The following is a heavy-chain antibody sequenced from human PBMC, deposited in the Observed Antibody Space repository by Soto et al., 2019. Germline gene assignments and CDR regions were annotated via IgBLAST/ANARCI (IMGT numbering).Heavy chain of an antibody. CDR2: ISYDGTNK. CDR1: GFSFSISP. V-gene: IGHV3-30-3*01. Sequence: QVQLVESGGGVVQPGRSLRLSCAASGFSFSISPMHWVRQAPGKGPEWVALISYDGTNKFYADSVKGRFTISRDNSKSTLYLHVDSLRPEDAAVYYCARDPKTTGGQHWAFNYFDSWGQGTLVTGS. J-gene: IGHJ4*02. D-gene: IGHD2-8*02. CDR3: ARDPKTTGGQHWAFNYFDS.